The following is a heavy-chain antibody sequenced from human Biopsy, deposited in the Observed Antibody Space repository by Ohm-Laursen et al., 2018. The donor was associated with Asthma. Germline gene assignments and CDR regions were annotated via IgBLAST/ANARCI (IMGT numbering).Heavy chain of an antibody. Sequence: SSVKVSCKTSGYTFNSAGITWVRQAPGQGLEWMGWISVYNGNTKVAQKLQDRVTMITDTSTSTAYMELRSLRSDDTAVYFCARAVDYSHYYGIDVWGQGTTVTFS. V-gene: IGHV1-18*01. CDR3: ARAVDYSHYYGIDV. D-gene: IGHD3-10*01. CDR2: ISVYNGNT. J-gene: IGHJ6*02. CDR1: GYTFNSAG.